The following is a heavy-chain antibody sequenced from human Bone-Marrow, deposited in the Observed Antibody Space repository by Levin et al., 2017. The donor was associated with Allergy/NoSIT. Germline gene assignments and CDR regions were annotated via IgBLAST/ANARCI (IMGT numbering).Heavy chain of an antibody. J-gene: IGHJ6*02. CDR3: ARNGDTNGLLYYYGMDV. D-gene: IGHD1-26*01. Sequence: PGGSLRLSCTVSRGSVSSGPYYWNWIRQPPGKGLQWIGYIYYSSTKYNPSLKSRVTISVDTSKNQVSLRLSSVTAADTAMYYCARNGDTNGLLYYYGMDVWGQGTTVAVSS. CDR1: RGSVSSGPYY. V-gene: IGHV4-61*01. CDR2: IYYSST.